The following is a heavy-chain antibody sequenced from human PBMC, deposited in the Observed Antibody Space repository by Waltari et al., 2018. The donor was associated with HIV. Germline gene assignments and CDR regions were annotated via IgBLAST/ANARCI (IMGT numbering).Heavy chain of an antibody. V-gene: IGHV4-39*01. CDR2: IYYSGST. CDR1: GGSISSSSYY. J-gene: IGHJ5*02. Sequence: QLQLQESGPGLVTPSETLSLTCTVSGGSISSSSYYWGWIRQPPGKGLEWIGSIYYSGSTYYNPSLKSRVTISVDTSKNQFSLKLSSVTAADTAVYYCAIPKGIVYKGGWFDPWGQGTLVTVSS. CDR3: AIPKGIVYKGGWFDP. D-gene: IGHD2-15*01.